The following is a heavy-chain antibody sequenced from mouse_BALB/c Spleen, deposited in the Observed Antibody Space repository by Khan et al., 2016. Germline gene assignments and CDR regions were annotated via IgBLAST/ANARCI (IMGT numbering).Heavy chain of an antibody. CDR1: DYAFTTYN. J-gene: IGHJ3*01. Sequence: VQLQQSGPELVKPGASVKVSCKGSDYAFTTYNMYWVKQSHGKSLEWIGYIDPYNGVSSYNQKFKDKATLTVDESSSTAYMHLNSRTSEDSAVYYCARWDGNYVPFAYWGQGTLVTVSA. CDR2: IDPYNGVS. D-gene: IGHD2-1*01. V-gene: IGHV1S135*01. CDR3: ARWDGNYVPFAY.